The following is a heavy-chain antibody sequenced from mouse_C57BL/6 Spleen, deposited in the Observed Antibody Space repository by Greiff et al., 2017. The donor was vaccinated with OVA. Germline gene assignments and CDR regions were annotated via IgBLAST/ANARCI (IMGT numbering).Heavy chain of an antibody. J-gene: IGHJ4*01. CDR1: GFTFSDYG. D-gene: IGHD2-5*01. CDR2: ISSGSSTI. CDR3: AREGYSNYDYYAMDY. Sequence: EVKVVESGGGLVKPGGSLKLSCAASGFTFSDYGMHWVRQAPEKGLEWVAYISSGSSTIYYADTVKGRFTISRDNAKNTLFLQMTSLRSEDTAMYYCAREGYSNYDYYAMDYWGQGTSVTVSS. V-gene: IGHV5-17*01.